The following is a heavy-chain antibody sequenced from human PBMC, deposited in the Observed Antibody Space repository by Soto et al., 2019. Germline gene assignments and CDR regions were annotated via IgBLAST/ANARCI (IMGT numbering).Heavy chain of an antibody. CDR2: INPNSGGT. CDR1: GYTFTGYY. Sequence: GASVKVSCKASGYTFTGYYMHWVRQAPGQGLEWMGWINPNSGGTNYAQKFQGWVTMTRDTSASTAYMELSSLRSEDTAVYYCARAPGGSSSFVDYWGQGTLVTVSS. J-gene: IGHJ4*02. V-gene: IGHV1-2*04. D-gene: IGHD6-6*01. CDR3: ARAPGGSSSFVDY.